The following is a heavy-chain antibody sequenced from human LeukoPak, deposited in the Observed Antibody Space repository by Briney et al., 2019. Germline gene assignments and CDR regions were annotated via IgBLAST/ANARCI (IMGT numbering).Heavy chain of an antibody. CDR1: GFTLTNYW. Sequence: GESLEISCQDSGFTLTNYWIGWVRQMPGKGLEWMGIIHSTDSHAKYSPSFQGQVTISVVKSISTAYLQWRGLKASDTAMYYCAGARHGDFRWDYWGQGTLVTVSS. J-gene: IGHJ4*02. CDR2: IHSTDSHA. CDR3: AGARHGDFRWDY. V-gene: IGHV5-51*01. D-gene: IGHD4-17*01.